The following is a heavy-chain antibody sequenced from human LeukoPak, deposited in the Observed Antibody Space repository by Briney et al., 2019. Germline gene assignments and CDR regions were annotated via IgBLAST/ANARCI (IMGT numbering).Heavy chain of an antibody. D-gene: IGHD5-24*01. CDR2: INPNSGGT. J-gene: IGHJ4*02. CDR1: GYTFTGYY. V-gene: IGHV1-2*02. Sequence: ASVKVSCKASGYTFTGYYMHWVRQAPGQGLEWMGWINPNSGGTNYAQKFQGRVTMTRDTSISTAYMELSRLRSDDTAVYYCARVQTGMATIFDFVGYFDYWGQGTLVTVSS. CDR3: ARVQTGMATIFDFVGYFDY.